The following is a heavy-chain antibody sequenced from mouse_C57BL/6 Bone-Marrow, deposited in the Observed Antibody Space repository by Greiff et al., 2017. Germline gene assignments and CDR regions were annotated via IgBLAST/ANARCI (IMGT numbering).Heavy chain of an antibody. Sequence: VQLQQPGAELVRPGSSVKLSCKASVYTFTSYWMDWVKQRPGQGLEWIGNIYPSDSETHYNQKFKDKATLTVEKSSITAYMQLSSLTSEDSAVYYCARSDYGNYYYWGQGTTLTVSS. CDR1: VYTFTSYW. J-gene: IGHJ2*01. CDR3: ARSDYGNYYY. CDR2: IYPSDSET. V-gene: IGHV1-61*01. D-gene: IGHD2-1*01.